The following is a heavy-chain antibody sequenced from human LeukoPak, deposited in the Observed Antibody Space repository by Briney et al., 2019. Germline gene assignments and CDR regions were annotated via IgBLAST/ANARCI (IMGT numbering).Heavy chain of an antibody. CDR2: ISGSGDVT. V-gene: IGHV3-23*01. D-gene: IGHD6-19*01. J-gene: IGHJ5*02. CDR3: AKAPYSSGWSNWLDP. CDR1: GFTFGRYA. Sequence: TGGSLRLSCAASGFTFGRYAMNWVRQAPGKGLEWVSIISGSGDVTYYADSVKGRFTVSRDNSKNTLSLQMNSLRAEDTAVYYCAKAPYSSGWSNWLDPWGQGTLVTVSS.